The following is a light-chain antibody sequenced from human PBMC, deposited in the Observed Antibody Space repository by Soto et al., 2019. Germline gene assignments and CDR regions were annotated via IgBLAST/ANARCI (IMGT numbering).Light chain of an antibody. J-gene: IGKJ1*01. CDR1: QSISSW. Sequence: DIQMTQSPSTLAASVGDRVTITCRASQSISSWLAWYQQKPGKAPKLLIYKASSLESGVPSRFSGSGSGTEFTLTISSLQPDDFATYYCQQYNSWTFGQGTTGDIK. V-gene: IGKV1-5*03. CDR3: QQYNSWT. CDR2: KAS.